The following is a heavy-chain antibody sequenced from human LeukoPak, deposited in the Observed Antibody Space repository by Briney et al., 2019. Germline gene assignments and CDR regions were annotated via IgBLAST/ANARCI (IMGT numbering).Heavy chain of an antibody. J-gene: IGHJ4*02. CDR3: ARADYYDSSGYYFDY. Sequence: SETLSLTCTVSAYSISSGYYWGWIRQAPGKGLEWSGSIYHSGNTYYNPSLKSRVTISVDTSKNQFSLKLSSVTAADTAVYYCARADYYDSSGYYFDYWGQGTLVTVSS. CDR1: AYSISSGYY. V-gene: IGHV4-38-2*02. CDR2: IYHSGNT. D-gene: IGHD3-22*01.